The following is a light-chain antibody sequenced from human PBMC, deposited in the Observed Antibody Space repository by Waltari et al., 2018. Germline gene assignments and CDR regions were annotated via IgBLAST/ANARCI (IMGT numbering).Light chain of an antibody. J-gene: IGLJ3*02. CDR2: RSA. Sequence: QSVLTQPPSASGTPGQRVTISCSGSASNIGGNLVHWYQQPPGKAPKLLIYRSAQRPSGVPDRFSASKTGTSASLAISGLQSEDEADYFCASWDDSLNGHWVFGGGTKVTVL. CDR1: ASNIGGNL. V-gene: IGLV1-44*01. CDR3: ASWDDSLNGHWV.